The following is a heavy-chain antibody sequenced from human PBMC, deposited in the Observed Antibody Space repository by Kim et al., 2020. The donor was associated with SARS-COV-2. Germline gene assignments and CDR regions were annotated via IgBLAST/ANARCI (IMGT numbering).Heavy chain of an antibody. CDR2: IIPIFGTA. V-gene: IGHV1-69*13. CDR1: GGTFSSYA. Sequence: SVKVSCKASGGTFSSYAISWVRQAPGQGLEWMGGIIPIFGTANYAQKFQGRVTITADESTSTAYMELSSLRSEDTAVYYCASPHYYASSGYYSHPYYYYGMDVWGQGTTVTVSS. J-gene: IGHJ6*02. D-gene: IGHD3-22*01. CDR3: ASPHYYASSGYYSHPYYYYGMDV.